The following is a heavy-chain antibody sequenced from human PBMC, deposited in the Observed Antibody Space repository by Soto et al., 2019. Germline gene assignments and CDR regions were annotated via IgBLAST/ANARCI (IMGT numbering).Heavy chain of an antibody. V-gene: IGHV5-51*01. Sequence: GESLKISCKGSGYSFTSYWIAWVRQVPGKGLELMGVIYPGDSDIRYSPSFQGQVTISADKSISTAYLQWSSLKASDTAMYYCARHERPYYYDSSGYYDYWGQGTLVTVSS. CDR3: ARHERPYYYDSSGYYDY. CDR1: GYSFTSYW. J-gene: IGHJ4*02. CDR2: IYPGDSDI. D-gene: IGHD3-22*01.